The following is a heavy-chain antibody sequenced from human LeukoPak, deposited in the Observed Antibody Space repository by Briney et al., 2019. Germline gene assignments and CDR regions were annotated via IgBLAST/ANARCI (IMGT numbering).Heavy chain of an antibody. Sequence: RPSETLSLTCTVSVGSMSPYYWSWIRQSPGKGLEWIAYIFYNGNTKYNPSLWSRVTISIDTSRNQFFLNLNSVTAADTAVYYCARGGYYYLDVWGKGTTVTVSS. CDR1: VGSMSPYY. V-gene: IGHV4-59*01. CDR3: ARGGYYYLDV. J-gene: IGHJ6*03. CDR2: IFYNGNT.